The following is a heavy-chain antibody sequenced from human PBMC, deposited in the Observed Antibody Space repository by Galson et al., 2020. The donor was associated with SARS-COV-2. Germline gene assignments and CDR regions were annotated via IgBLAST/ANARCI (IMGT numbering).Heavy chain of an antibody. CDR1: GYRFTSYG. D-gene: IGHD4-17*01. V-gene: IGHV1-18*01. CDR2: VSAYNGDT. Sequence: ASMKVSCKSSGYRFTSYGITWVRQAPGQGLEWMGWVSAYNGDTKFAQKFQGRVTMSTDTSTSIVYMELRSLRFDDTAVYFCARTTPILNEQRQPTLTASPSDFWGQGTLVTVTS. J-gene: IGHJ4*02. CDR3: ARTTPILNEQRQPTLTASPSDF.